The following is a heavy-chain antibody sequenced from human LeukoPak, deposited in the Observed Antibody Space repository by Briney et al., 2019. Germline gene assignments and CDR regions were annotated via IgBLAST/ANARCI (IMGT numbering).Heavy chain of an antibody. V-gene: IGHV1-69*05. CDR1: GGTFSSYA. CDR2: IIPIFGTA. J-gene: IGHJ4*02. CDR3: ASGPQYYDFWSGYYRDYFDY. D-gene: IGHD3-3*01. Sequence: ASVKVSCKASGGTFSSYAISWVRQAPGQGLEWMGGIIPIFGTANYAQKFQGRVTITTDESTSTAYMELSSLRSEDTAVYYCASGPQYYDFWSGYYRDYFDYWGQGTLVTVSS.